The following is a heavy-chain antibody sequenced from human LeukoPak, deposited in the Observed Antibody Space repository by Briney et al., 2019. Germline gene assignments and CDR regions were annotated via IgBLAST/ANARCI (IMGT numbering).Heavy chain of an antibody. CDR2: IIPILGIA. J-gene: IGHJ4*02. D-gene: IGHD3-10*01. CDR1: GGTFSSYA. V-gene: IGHV1-69*04. CDR3: ARDAYYGSGGGGY. Sequence: SVKVSCKASGGTFSSYAISWVRQAPGQGLEWMGRIIPILGIANYAQKFQGRVTITADKSTSTAYMELSSLRSEDTAVYYCARDAYYGSGGGGYWGQGTLVTVSS.